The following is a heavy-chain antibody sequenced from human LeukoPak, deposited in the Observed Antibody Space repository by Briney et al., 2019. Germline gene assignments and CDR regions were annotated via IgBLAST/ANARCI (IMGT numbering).Heavy chain of an antibody. J-gene: IGHJ4*02. CDR2: ISGSGAST. D-gene: IGHD1-26*01. CDR3: AKDVGKWESLHFFDY. V-gene: IGHV3-23*01. Sequence: GGSLRLSCEASGFTVSSTHMVWVRQAPGKGLEWISGISGSGASTYYADSVTGRFTISRDNSRNTLYLQMNSLRGDDTAVYYCAKDVGKWESLHFFDYWGQGTLVTVSS. CDR1: GFTVSSTH.